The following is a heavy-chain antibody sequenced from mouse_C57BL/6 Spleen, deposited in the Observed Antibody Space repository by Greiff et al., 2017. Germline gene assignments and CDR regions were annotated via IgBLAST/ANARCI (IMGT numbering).Heavy chain of an antibody. D-gene: IGHD2-5*01. V-gene: IGHV1-54*01. CDR1: GYAFTNYL. J-gene: IGHJ4*01. CDR2: INPGSGGT. CDR3: ARDYSNSYYAMDY. Sequence: QVHVKQSGAELVRPGTSVKVSCKASGYAFTNYLIEWVKQRPGQGLEWIGVINPGSGGTNYNEKFKGKATLTADKSSSTAYMQLSSLTSEDSAVYFCARDYSNSYYAMDYWGQGTSVTVSS.